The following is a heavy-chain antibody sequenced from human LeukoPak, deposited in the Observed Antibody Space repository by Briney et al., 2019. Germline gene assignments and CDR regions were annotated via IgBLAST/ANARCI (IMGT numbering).Heavy chain of an antibody. CDR3: ARGLPSDGFDI. D-gene: IGHD5-18*01. V-gene: IGHV1-8*01. CDR2: MNPNSGNT. CDR1: GYTFTSYD. J-gene: IGHJ3*02. Sequence: ASVKVSCKGSGYTFTSYDINWVRQATGQGLEWMGWMNPNSGNTGYAQKFQDRVTTSRNTSISTAYMELRSLRSDDTAVYYCARGLPSDGFDIWGQGTMVTVSS.